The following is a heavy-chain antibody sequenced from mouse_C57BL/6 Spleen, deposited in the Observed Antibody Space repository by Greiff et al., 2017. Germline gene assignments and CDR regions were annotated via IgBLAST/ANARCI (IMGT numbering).Heavy chain of an antibody. V-gene: IGHV1-80*01. D-gene: IGHD2-12*01. CDR3: ARWGLRRDYAMDY. J-gene: IGHJ4*01. Sequence: QVQLQQSGAELVKPGASVKISCKASGYAFSSYWMNWVKQRPGKGLEWIGQIYPGDGDTNYNGKFKGKATLTADKSSSTAYMQLSSLTSEDSAVYFCARWGLRRDYAMDYWGQGTSVTVSS. CDR2: IYPGDGDT. CDR1: GYAFSSYW.